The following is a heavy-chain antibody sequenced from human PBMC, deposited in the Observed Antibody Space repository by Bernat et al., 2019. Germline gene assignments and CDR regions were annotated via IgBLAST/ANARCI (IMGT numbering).Heavy chain of an antibody. Sequence: EVQLVESGGVVVQPGGSLRLSCAASGFTFDDYTMHWVRQAPGKGLEWVSLISWDGGSTYYADSVKGRFTISRDNSKNSLYLQMNSLRAEDTAVYYCAKDLLTETTGAFFESWGQGALVAVS. D-gene: IGHD4-17*01. CDR1: GFTFDDYT. CDR3: AKDLLTETTGAFFES. CDR2: ISWDGGST. V-gene: IGHV3-43*01. J-gene: IGHJ4*02.